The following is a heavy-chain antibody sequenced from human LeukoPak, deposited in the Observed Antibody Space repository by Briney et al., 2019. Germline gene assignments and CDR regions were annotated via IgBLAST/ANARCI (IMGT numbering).Heavy chain of an antibody. CDR3: ARGVVVVAATPDY. J-gene: IGHJ4*02. V-gene: IGHV3-21*01. Sequence: GGSLRLSCAASVFTFSSYSMNWVRQAPGKGLEWVSSISSSSSYIYYADSVKGRFTISRDNAKNSLYLQMNSLRAEDTAVYYCARGVVVVAATPDYWGQGTLVTVSS. D-gene: IGHD2-15*01. CDR2: ISSSSSYI. CDR1: VFTFSSYS.